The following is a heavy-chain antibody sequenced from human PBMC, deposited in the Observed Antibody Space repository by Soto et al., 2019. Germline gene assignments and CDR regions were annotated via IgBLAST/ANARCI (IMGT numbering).Heavy chain of an antibody. J-gene: IGHJ6*01. V-gene: IGHV1-8*01. D-gene: IGHD3-9*01. CDR2: MNPNSGNA. Sequence: ASVKVSCKASGYTFTSYDINWVRQATGQGLEWMGWMNPNSGNAGYAQKFQGRVTMTRNTSISTAYMELSSLRSEDTAVYYCARKRMYYEILTGSEYYYYVIDVCAQGITVTVS. CDR3: ARKRMYYEILTGSEYYYYVIDV. CDR1: GYTFTSYD.